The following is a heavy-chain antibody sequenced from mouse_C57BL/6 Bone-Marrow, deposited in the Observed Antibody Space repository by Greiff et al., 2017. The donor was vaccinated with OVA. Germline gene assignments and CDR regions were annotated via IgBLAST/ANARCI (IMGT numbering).Heavy chain of an antibody. CDR3: ARDSTVVYYYAMDY. J-gene: IGHJ4*01. CDR2: IDPSDSYT. D-gene: IGHD1-1*01. Sequence: QVQLQQPGAELVRPGTSVKLSCKASGYTFTSYWMHWVKQRPGQGLEWIGEIDPSDSYTNYNQKFKGKSTLTVDKSSSTAYMQLSSLTSEDSAVYYCARDSTVVYYYAMDYWGQGTSVTVSS. CDR1: GYTFTSYW. V-gene: IGHV1-69*01.